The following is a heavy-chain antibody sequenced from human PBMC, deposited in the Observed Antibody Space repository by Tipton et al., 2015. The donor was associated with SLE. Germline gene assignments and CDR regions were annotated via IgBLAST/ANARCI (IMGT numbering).Heavy chain of an antibody. CDR1: GGSFSGYY. Sequence: TLSLTCAVYGGSFSGYYWSWIRQPPGKGLEWIGEINHSGSTNYNPSLKSRVTISVDTSKNQFSLKLSSVTAADTAAYYCARGRYYFDYWGQGTLVTVSS. CDR2: INHSGST. J-gene: IGHJ4*02. CDR3: ARGRYYFDY. V-gene: IGHV4-34*01.